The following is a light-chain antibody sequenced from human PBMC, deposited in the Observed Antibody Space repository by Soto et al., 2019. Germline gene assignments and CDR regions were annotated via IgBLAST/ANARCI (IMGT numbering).Light chain of an antibody. Sequence: DIQLTQSPSFLSASVGDRVTITCRASQDITNSLAWYHQKPGKTPKFLISTASTLQSGVPSRFSGNGSGTEFTLTISGLQPEDFATYYCQQFNSYPITFGQGTRLEI. J-gene: IGKJ5*01. CDR1: QDITNS. CDR2: TAS. CDR3: QQFNSYPIT. V-gene: IGKV1-9*01.